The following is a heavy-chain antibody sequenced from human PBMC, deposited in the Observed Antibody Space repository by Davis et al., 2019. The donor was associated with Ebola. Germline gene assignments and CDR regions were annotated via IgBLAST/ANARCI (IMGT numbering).Heavy chain of an antibody. V-gene: IGHV3-30*02. Sequence: GESLKISCTVSGFMFSQYGFHWVRQAPGKGLEWLTFIRPDGIDKYSADSVKGRFTISRDNPKNTLSLQMNSLRPEDTAVYYCVRDFGWGFEVWGQGTMVTVSS. D-gene: IGHD3-10*01. J-gene: IGHJ3*01. CDR1: GFMFSQYG. CDR3: VRDFGWGFEV. CDR2: IRPDGIDK.